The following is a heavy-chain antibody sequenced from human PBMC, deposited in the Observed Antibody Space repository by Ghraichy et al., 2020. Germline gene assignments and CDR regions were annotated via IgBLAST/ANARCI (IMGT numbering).Heavy chain of an antibody. V-gene: IGHV4-39*01. D-gene: IGHD3-10*01. CDR1: GGSISSSSYY. CDR3: ARPSVAGSYRSAFDI. Sequence: SETLSLTCTVSGGSISSSSYYWGWIRQPPGKGLEWIGSIYYSGSTYYNPSLKSRVTISVDTSKNQFSLKLSSVTAADTAVYYCARPSVAGSYRSAFDIWGQGTMVTVSS. CDR2: IYYSGST. J-gene: IGHJ3*02.